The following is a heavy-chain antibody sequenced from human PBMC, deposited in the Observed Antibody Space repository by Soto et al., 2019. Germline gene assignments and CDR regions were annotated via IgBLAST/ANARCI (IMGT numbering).Heavy chain of an antibody. Sequence: QVQLQESGPGLVKPSETLSLTCTVSGGSISSYYWSWIRQPPGKGLEWIGYIYYSGSTNYNPSLNGRVTISVDPSRNRCSLKLSSVTAADTAVYYCARGSTGYSSSWYRYWGQGTLVTVSS. CDR1: GGSISSYY. CDR3: ARGSTGYSSSWYRY. D-gene: IGHD6-13*01. CDR2: IYYSGST. J-gene: IGHJ4*02. V-gene: IGHV4-59*01.